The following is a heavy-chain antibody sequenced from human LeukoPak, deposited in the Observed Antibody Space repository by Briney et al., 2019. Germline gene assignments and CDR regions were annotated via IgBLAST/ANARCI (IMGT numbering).Heavy chain of an antibody. D-gene: IGHD3-10*01. CDR3: AKAGSYYYGSGSRRPLDY. V-gene: IGHV3-23*01. CDR2: ISGSGGST. J-gene: IGHJ4*02. Sequence: GGSLRLSRAASGFTFSSYAMSWVRQAPGKGLEWVSAISGSGGSTYYADSVKGRFTISRDNSKSTLYLQMNSLRAEDTAVYYCAKAGSYYYGSGSRRPLDYWGQGTLVTVSS. CDR1: GFTFSSYA.